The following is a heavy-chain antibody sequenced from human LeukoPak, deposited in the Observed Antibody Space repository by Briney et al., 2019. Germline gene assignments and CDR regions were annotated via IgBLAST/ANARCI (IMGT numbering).Heavy chain of an antibody. CDR1: GGSFSGYY. D-gene: IGHD3-3*01. CDR2: INHSGST. V-gene: IGHV4-34*01. CDR3: ARSGYYDFWSGRTSGYNNWFDP. J-gene: IGHJ5*02. Sequence: SETLSLTCAVYGGSFSGYYWSWIRQPPGKGLEWIGEINHSGSTNYNPSLKSRVTISVDTSKNQFSLKLSSVTAADTAVYYCARSGYYDFWSGRTSGYNNWFDPWGQGTPVTVSS.